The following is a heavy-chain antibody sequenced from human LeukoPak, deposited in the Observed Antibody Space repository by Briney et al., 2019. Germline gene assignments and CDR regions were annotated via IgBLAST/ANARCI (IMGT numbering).Heavy chain of an antibody. D-gene: IGHD6-19*01. J-gene: IGHJ4*02. CDR2: MNPNSGNT. CDR1: GYTFTSSD. Sequence: ASVKVSCKASGYTFTSSDINWVRQATGQGLEWMGWMNPNSGNTGYAQKFQGRVTITRNTSISTAYMELSSLRSEDTAVYYCARGGIAVAGDPFDYWGQGTLVTVSS. V-gene: IGHV1-8*01. CDR3: ARGGIAVAGDPFDY.